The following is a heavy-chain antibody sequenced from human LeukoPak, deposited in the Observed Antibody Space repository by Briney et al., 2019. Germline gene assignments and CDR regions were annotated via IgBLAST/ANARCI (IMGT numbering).Heavy chain of an antibody. CDR3: ARVSSGHSSREFDY. D-gene: IGHD6-13*01. CDR1: GGSISSYY. V-gene: IGHV4-59*01. J-gene: IGHJ4*01. Sequence: KPSETLSLTCTVSGGSISSYYWSWIRQPPGKGLEWIGYIYYSGSTNYNPSLKSRVTISVDTSKNQFSLKLSSVTAADTAVYYCARVSSGHSSREFDYWGHGTLVTVSS. CDR2: IYYSGST.